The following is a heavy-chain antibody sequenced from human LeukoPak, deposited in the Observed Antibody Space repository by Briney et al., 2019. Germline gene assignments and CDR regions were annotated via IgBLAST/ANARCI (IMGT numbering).Heavy chain of an antibody. Sequence: SVKVSSKASGGTFSSYAISWVRQAPGQGLEWMGGIIPIFGTANYAQKFQGRVTITTDESTSTAYMELSSLRSEDTAVYYCARVRYSSSPAMDVWGKGTTVTVSS. D-gene: IGHD6-6*01. CDR3: ARVRYSSSPAMDV. CDR1: GGTFSSYA. J-gene: IGHJ6*04. CDR2: IIPIFGTA. V-gene: IGHV1-69*05.